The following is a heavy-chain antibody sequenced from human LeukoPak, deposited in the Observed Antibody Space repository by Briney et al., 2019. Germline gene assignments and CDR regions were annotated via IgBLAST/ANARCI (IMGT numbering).Heavy chain of an antibody. CDR1: GGSISTRSYY. Sequence: PSETLSLTCNVSGGSISTRSYYWGWIRQPPGKGLEWIGSIYHSGGTYYNPSLESRVTISVDTSKNQFSLKLSSVTAADTAVYYCARKYVTKRWFQIGAHFDPWGQGTLVTVSS. J-gene: IGHJ5*02. V-gene: IGHV4-39*07. CDR3: ARKYVTKRWFQIGAHFDP. CDR2: IYHSGGT. D-gene: IGHD5-24*01.